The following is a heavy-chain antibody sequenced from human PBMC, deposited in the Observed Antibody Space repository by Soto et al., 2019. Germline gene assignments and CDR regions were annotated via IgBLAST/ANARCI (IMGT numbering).Heavy chain of an antibody. Sequence: QVQLQESGPGLVKPLETLSLTCTVSGASISRYYWSWIRQPPGKGLEWIGYFYYSGSTNYNPSLKSRVTISVDTSKNQFSLKLSSVTAADTAVYYCARGRGGYFDLWGRGTLVTVSS. CDR1: GASISRYY. J-gene: IGHJ2*01. V-gene: IGHV4-59*01. CDR3: ARGRGGYFDL. CDR2: FYYSGST.